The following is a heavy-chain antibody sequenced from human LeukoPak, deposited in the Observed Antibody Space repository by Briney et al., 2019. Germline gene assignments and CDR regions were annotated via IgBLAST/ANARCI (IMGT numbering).Heavy chain of an antibody. D-gene: IGHD1-1*01. CDR1: GFTFSSYD. V-gene: IGHV3-30*02. Sequence: GGSLRLSCVTSGFTFSSYDMHWVRQAPGKGLEWVAFIQYDGSIKLYADSVRGRFTISRDNSKSTLSLQMNSLRVEDTAVYYCAKGLGWNGPIQIDYWGQGTLVTVSS. CDR3: AKGLGWNGPIQIDY. J-gene: IGHJ4*02. CDR2: IQYDGSIK.